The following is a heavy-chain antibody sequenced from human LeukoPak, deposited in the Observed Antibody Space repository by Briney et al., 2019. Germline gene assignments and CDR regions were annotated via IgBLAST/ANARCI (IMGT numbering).Heavy chain of an antibody. CDR2: IYYSGST. D-gene: IGHD3-10*01. J-gene: IGHJ4*02. Sequence: PSETLSLTCTVSGGSISSSSYYWGWIRQPPGKGLEWIGSIYYSGSTYYNPSLKSRVTISVDTSKNQFSLKLSSVTAADTAVYYCARGPLGELFDYWGQGTLVTVSS. V-gene: IGHV4-39*07. CDR3: ARGPLGELFDY. CDR1: GGSISSSSYY.